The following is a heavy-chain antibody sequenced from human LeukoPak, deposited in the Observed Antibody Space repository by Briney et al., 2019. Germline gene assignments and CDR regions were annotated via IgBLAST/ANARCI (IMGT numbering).Heavy chain of an antibody. CDR3: ARSSVEMATMDSAEYFQH. Sequence: GSSVKVSCKASGGTFSSYAISWVRQAPGQGLEWMGGISAYNGNTNYAQKLQGRVTMTTDTSTSTAYMELRSLRSDDTAVYYCARSSVEMATMDSAEYFQHWGQGTLVTVSS. V-gene: IGHV1-18*01. D-gene: IGHD5-24*01. CDR2: ISAYNGNT. J-gene: IGHJ1*01. CDR1: GGTFSSYA.